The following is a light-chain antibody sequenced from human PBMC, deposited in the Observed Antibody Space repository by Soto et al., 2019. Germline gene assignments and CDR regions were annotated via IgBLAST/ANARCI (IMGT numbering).Light chain of an antibody. CDR2: DVS. CDR3: QQFNSYPIT. Sequence: AIQLTQSPSSLSASVGDRVTITCRASQDIRGALAWYQQKPGKAPKILIYDVSTLESGFPSRFSGSSSGTDFTLTISSLQPVDFATYYCQQFNSYPITFGQGTRLEI. CDR1: QDIRGA. V-gene: IGKV1-13*02. J-gene: IGKJ5*01.